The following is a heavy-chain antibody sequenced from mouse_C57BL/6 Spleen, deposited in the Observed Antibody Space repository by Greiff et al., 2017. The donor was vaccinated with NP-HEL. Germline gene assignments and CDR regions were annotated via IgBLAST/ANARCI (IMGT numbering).Heavy chain of an antibody. CDR2: IYPGSGST. D-gene: IGHD1-1*01. V-gene: IGHV1-55*01. Sequence: VQLQQSGAELVKPGASVKMSCKASGYTFTSYWITWVKQRPGQGLEWIGDIYPGSGSTNYNEKFKSKATLTVDTSSSTAYMQLSSLTSEDSAVYYCARESSSYRYFDVWGTGTTVTVSS. CDR1: GYTFTSYW. J-gene: IGHJ1*03. CDR3: ARESSSYRYFDV.